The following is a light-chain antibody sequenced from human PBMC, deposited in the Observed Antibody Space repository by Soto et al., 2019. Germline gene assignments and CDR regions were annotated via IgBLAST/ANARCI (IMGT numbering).Light chain of an antibody. V-gene: IGKV3-20*01. CDR2: GAS. CDR1: QSVSSSY. Sequence: EIVLTQSPGTLSLSPGERATLSCRASQSVSSSYLAWYQQKPGQAPRLLIYGASSRATGIPDRFSGSGSGTDFSLTISRLEPEDVAVDYCQQYGSSPITFGQGTRLEIK. J-gene: IGKJ5*01. CDR3: QQYGSSPIT.